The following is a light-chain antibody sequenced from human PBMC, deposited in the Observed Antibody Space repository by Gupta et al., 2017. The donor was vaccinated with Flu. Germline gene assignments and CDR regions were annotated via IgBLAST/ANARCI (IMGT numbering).Light chain of an antibody. CDR3: QQYNSYWT. V-gene: IGKV1-5*03. Sequence: VGDRVTITCRASQSISSWLAWYQQKPGKAPKLLIYKASSLESGVPSRFSGSGSGTEFTLTISSLQPDDFATYYCQQYNSYWTFGQGTKVEIK. CDR2: KAS. CDR1: QSISSW. J-gene: IGKJ1*01.